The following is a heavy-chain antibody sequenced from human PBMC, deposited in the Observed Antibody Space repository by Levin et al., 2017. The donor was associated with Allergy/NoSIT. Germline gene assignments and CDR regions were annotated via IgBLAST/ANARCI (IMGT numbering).Heavy chain of an antibody. D-gene: IGHD2-15*01. V-gene: IGHV4-34*01. Sequence: SGYYWNWIRQPPGKGLEWIGEITNTGSTNYNPSFQGRVAISLVASKSHVSLPLTPLTAADPAVSSCPRGASFVAAGRWQLCWFFDIWGPGTLVTVSS. CDR3: PRGASFVAAGRWQLCWFFDI. J-gene: IGHJ2*01. CDR2: ITNTGST. CDR1: SGYY.